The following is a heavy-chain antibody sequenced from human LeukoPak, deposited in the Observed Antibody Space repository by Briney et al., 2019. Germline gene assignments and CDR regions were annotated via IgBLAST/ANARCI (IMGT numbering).Heavy chain of an antibody. CDR1: GYTVNTYA. D-gene: IGHD3-22*01. Sequence: ASVTVSCKTSGYTVNTYAMNWVRQAPGQGLEWMGWINTNSGSPTYAQGFTGRTVFSLDTSVSTAFLQISSLKAEDTAVYYCARGNYYGSSGYPYIDYWGQGTLVTVSS. J-gene: IGHJ4*02. CDR2: INTNSGSP. CDR3: ARGNYYGSSGYPYIDY. V-gene: IGHV7-4-1*02.